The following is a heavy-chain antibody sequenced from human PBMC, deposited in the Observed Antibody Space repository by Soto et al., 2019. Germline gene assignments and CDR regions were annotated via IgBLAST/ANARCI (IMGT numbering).Heavy chain of an antibody. J-gene: IGHJ6*03. Sequence: GGSLRLSCAASGFTFSTYAMNWVRQAPGKGLEWVSVISGSGFTTYYADSVKGRFTISRDNSKNTLYLQMNSLRAEDTAVYYCEKDLWCSSINCTSYRGMDGRGKGTTVNVSS. CDR3: EKDLWCSSINCTSYRGMDG. D-gene: IGHD2-2*01. V-gene: IGHV3-23*01. CDR1: GFTFSTYA. CDR2: ISGSGFTT.